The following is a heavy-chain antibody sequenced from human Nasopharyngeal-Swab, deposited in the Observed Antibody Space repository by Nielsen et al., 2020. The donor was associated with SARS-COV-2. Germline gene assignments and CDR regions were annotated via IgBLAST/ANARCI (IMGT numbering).Heavy chain of an antibody. CDR2: INSDGSII. J-gene: IGHJ4*02. V-gene: IGHV3-74*01. D-gene: IGHD2-15*01. CDR3: VCGETTPSDY. Sequence: IRQRPGKGLVRVSRINSDGSIIDYADSVKGRFTISRDNARNTLNLQMNSLRAEDTALYYCVCGETTPSDYWGQGTLVTVSS.